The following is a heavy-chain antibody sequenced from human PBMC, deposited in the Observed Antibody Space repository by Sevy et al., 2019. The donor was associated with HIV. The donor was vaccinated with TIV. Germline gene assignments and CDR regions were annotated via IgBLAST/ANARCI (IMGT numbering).Heavy chain of an antibody. CDR2: MNPNSGNT. J-gene: IGHJ4*02. CDR1: GYTFTSYD. V-gene: IGHV1-8*01. D-gene: IGHD6-19*01. Sequence: ASVKVSCKASGYTFTSYDINWVRQATGQGLEWMGWMNPNSGNTGYAQKFQGRVTMTRNTSISTAYMELSSLRSDDTAVYFCARAGSGWYDHYFDPWGQGTLVTVSS. CDR3: ARAGSGWYDHYFDP.